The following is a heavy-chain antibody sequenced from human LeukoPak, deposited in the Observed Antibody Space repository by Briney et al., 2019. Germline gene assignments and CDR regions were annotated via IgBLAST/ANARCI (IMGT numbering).Heavy chain of an antibody. CDR2: ISSSGSTI. J-gene: IGHJ4*02. V-gene: IGHV3-11*01. D-gene: IGHD5-24*01. Sequence: GGSLRLSCAASGFTFSDYYMSWIRQAPGKGLDGVSYISSSGSTIYYADSVKGRFTISRDNAKNSLYLQMDSLRAEDTAVYYCARVSRDGYNLPDYWGQGTLVTVSS. CDR1: GFTFSDYY. CDR3: ARVSRDGYNLPDY.